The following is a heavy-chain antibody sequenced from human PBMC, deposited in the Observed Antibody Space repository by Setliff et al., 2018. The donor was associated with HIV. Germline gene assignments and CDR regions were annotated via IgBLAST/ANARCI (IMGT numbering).Heavy chain of an antibody. J-gene: IGHJ3*02. CDR1: GFTFIDFA. CDR3: TRSHSTRDAFDI. D-gene: IGHD2-2*01. Sequence: GGSLRLSCAASGFTFIDFALNWVRQAPGKGPEWVSSISSSGSYIYYADSVKGRFTISRDHATSALYLQMDSLRAEDTALYYCTRSHSTRDAFDIWGQGTMVTVSS. CDR2: ISSSGSYI. V-gene: IGHV3-21*01.